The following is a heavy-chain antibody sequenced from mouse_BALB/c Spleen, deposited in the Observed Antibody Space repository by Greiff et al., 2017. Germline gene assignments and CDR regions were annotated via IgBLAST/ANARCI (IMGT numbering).Heavy chain of an antibody. J-gene: IGHJ2*01. CDR1: GYTFTSYW. CDR3: TRSSGNYVGNY. Sequence: VQLQQPGAELVRPGASVKLSCKASGYTFTSYWINWVKQRPGQGLEWIGNIYPSDSYTNYNQKFKDKATLTVDKSSSTAYMQLSSPTSEDSAVYYCTRSSGNYVGNYWGQGTTLTVSS. D-gene: IGHD2-1*01. V-gene: IGHV1-69*02. CDR2: IYPSDSYT.